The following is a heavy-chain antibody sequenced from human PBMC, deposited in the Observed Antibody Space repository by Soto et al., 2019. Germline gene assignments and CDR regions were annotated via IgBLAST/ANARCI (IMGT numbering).Heavy chain of an antibody. Sequence: QVQLVQSGAEVKKPGSSVKVSCKVSGGTFSSYGISWVRQAPGQGLEWIGGIVPILGTTNYAQKFQGRVTITADESTSTAYMELSSLRSEDTAVYYCARVPFGAPEIWGRGTLVIVSS. D-gene: IGHD3-16*01. J-gene: IGHJ3*02. CDR1: GGTFSSYG. CDR3: ARVPFGAPEI. CDR2: IVPILGTT. V-gene: IGHV1-69*11.